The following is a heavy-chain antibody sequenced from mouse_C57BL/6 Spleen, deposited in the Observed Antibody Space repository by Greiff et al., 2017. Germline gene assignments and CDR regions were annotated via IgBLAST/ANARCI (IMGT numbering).Heavy chain of an antibody. V-gene: IGHV1-69*01. Sequence: VQLQQPGAALVMPGASLKLSCKASGYTFTSYWMHWVKQRPGQGLEWIGEIDASDSYTTYNKQFKVKSTLTVAKSSSKAYMQLSSLTSEYSAVYYCARAGDYYGSSSDYWGQGTTLTVSS. CDR1: GYTFTSYW. CDR2: IDASDSYT. J-gene: IGHJ2*01. CDR3: ARAGDYYGSSSDY. D-gene: IGHD1-1*01.